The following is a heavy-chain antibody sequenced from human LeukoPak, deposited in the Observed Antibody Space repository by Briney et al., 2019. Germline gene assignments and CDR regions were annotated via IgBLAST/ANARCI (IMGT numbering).Heavy chain of an antibody. V-gene: IGHV3-21*01. Sequence: GGSLRLSCSASGFTFSSYTMSWVRQAPGKGLEWVSSISSTSSYIYYADSVKGRFTISRDNAKNSLYLQMNSLRAEDTAVYYCARDGAYYDFWSGYYPTDYFDYWGQGTLVTVSS. D-gene: IGHD3-3*01. CDR3: ARDGAYYDFWSGYYPTDYFDY. CDR1: GFTFSSYT. CDR2: ISSTSSYI. J-gene: IGHJ4*02.